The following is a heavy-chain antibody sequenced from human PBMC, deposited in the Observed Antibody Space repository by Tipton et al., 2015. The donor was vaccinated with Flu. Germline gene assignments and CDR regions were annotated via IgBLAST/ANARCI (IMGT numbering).Heavy chain of an antibody. CDR1: EFTFSSYW. J-gene: IGHJ4*02. V-gene: IGHV3-7*01. CDR3: ARDQCGGGDCYRSLDF. Sequence: SLRLSCAASEFTFSSYWMSWVRQAPGKGLEWVANIKQDRSEKYYVDSVKGRFTISRDNAENSLYLQMNSLRAEDTAVYFCARDQCGGGDCYRSLDFWGQGALVTVSS. CDR2: IKQDRSEK. D-gene: IGHD2-21*02.